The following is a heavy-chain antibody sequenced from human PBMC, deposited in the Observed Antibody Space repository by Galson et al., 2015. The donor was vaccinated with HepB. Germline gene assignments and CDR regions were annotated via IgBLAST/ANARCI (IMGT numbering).Heavy chain of an antibody. CDR3: ARSAIYYYYGMDV. Sequence: SVTVSCKASGYTFTSYYMHWVRQAPGQGLEWMGIINPSGGSTSYAQKFQGRVTMTRDTSTSTVYMELSSLRTEDTAVYYCARSAIYYYYGMDVWGQGTTVTVPS. CDR1: GYTFTSYY. CDR2: INPSGGST. J-gene: IGHJ6*02. V-gene: IGHV1-46*03.